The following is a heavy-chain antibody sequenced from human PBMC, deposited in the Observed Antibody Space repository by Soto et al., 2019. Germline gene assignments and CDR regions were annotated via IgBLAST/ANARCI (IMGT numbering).Heavy chain of an antibody. J-gene: IGHJ4*02. CDR3: AKCGSHCYSED. CDR1: GFTFSSFA. V-gene: IGHV3-23*01. Sequence: EVQLLESGGGLVQPGGSLRLSCAVSGFTFSSFAMTWVRQVPGKGLACVSAINPSGANTYYADSVRGRFTISRDNSNNTLYLQMNSLRAEDTAVYYCAKCGSHCYSEDWGQGILVTVSS. CDR2: INPSGANT. D-gene: IGHD1-26*01.